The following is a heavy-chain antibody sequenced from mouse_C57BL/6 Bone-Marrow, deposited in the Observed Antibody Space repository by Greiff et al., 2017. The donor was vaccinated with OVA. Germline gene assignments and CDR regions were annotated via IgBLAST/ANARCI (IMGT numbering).Heavy chain of an antibody. D-gene: IGHD1-1*01. CDR3: ARKYYGSSYAMDY. V-gene: IGHV5-12*01. CDR2: ISNGGGST. Sequence: EVNVVESGGGLVQPGGSLKLSCAASGFTFSDYYMYWVRQTPEKRLEWVAYISNGGGSTYYPDTVKGRFTISRDNAKNTLYLQMSRLKSEDTAMYYCARKYYGSSYAMDYWGQGTSVTVSS. J-gene: IGHJ4*01. CDR1: GFTFSDYY.